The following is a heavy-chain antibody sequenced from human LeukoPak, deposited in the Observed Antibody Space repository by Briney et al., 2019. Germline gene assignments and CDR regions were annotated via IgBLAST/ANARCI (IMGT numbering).Heavy chain of an antibody. D-gene: IGHD2-21*01. V-gene: IGHV4-59*08. Sequence: SETLSLTCAVYGGSFSGYYWSWIRQPPGKGLEWIGYIYYSGSTNYNPSLKSRVTISVDTSKNQFSLKLSSVTAADTAVYYCARPGDFDAFDIWGQGTMVTVSS. CDR3: ARPGDFDAFDI. CDR2: IYYSGST. CDR1: GGSFSGYY. J-gene: IGHJ3*02.